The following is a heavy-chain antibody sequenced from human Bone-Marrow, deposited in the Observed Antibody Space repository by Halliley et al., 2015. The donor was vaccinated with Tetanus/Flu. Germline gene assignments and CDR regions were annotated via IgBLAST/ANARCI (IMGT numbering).Heavy chain of an antibody. CDR3: ATLGYTSGNSFDH. CDR2: YYYSGST. D-gene: IGHD2-15*01. CDR1: GGSIGSHF. Sequence: TLSLTCSLSGGSIGSHFWCWIRQPPGRGLEWIGCYYYSGSTYYNPSLKSPVAISTDTSKNQFSLSLSSVSATDTAVYYCATLGYTSGNSFDHWGQGTPITVSS. V-gene: IGHV4-59*08. J-gene: IGHJ4*02.